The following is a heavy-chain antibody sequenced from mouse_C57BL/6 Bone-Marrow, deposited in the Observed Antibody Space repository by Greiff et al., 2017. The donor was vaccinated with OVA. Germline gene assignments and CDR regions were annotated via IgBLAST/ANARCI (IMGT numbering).Heavy chain of an antibody. J-gene: IGHJ4*01. D-gene: IGHD2-2*01. CDR1: GFTFSSYA. CDR2: ISDGGSYT. CDR3: GSRVGYGLYCAMDY. V-gene: IGHV5-4*01. Sequence: EVQGVESGGGLVKPGGSLKLSCAASGFTFSSYAMSWVRQTPEKRLEWVATISDGGSYTYYPDNVKGRFTISRDNAKNNLYLQMSNLKSEDTAMYYWGSRVGYGLYCAMDYWGQGTSVTVSA.